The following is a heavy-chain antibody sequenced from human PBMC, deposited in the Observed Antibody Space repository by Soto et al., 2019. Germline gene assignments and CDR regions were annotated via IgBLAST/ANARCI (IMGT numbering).Heavy chain of an antibody. CDR2: IIPILGIA. CDR1: GGTFSSYT. D-gene: IGHD1-20*01. Sequence: SVKVSCKASGGTFSSYTISWVRQATGQGLEWMGRIIPILGIANYAQKFQGRVTITADKSTSTAYMELSSLRSEDTAVYYCASARYNWNDGSDYWGQGTLVTVPS. V-gene: IGHV1-69*02. J-gene: IGHJ4*02. CDR3: ASARYNWNDGSDY.